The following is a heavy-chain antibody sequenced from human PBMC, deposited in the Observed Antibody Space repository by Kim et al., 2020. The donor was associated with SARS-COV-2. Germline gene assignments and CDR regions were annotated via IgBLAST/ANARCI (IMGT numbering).Heavy chain of an antibody. CDR1: GFPFGNHV. CDR3: ANDISLDN. Sequence: EGSLRLSCAASGFPFGNHVMNWVRQAPGKGLEWVSYISSGSRHIYYADSVKGRFTISRDNANNLLFLQRHSLRTDDTAMYYCANDISLDNWGQGTRVTVSS. CDR2: ISSGSRHI. D-gene: IGHD3-22*01. V-gene: IGHV3-21*06. J-gene: IGHJ4*02.